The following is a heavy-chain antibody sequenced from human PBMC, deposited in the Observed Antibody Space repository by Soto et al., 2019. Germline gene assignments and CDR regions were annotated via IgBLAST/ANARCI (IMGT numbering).Heavy chain of an antibody. D-gene: IGHD2-2*01. CDR1: GFTFSSFE. CDR3: ARPGSSTYLYYYGMDV. J-gene: IGHJ6*02. V-gene: IGHV3-48*03. CDR2: ISSRGSTI. Sequence: VQLVESGGGLVQPGGSLILSCAASGFTFSSFEMNWVRQAPGKGLEWVAYISSRGSTIYYADSVKGRFTISRDNAKNSLYLQMNSLRAEDTAVYYCARPGSSTYLYYYGMDVWGQGTTVTVSS.